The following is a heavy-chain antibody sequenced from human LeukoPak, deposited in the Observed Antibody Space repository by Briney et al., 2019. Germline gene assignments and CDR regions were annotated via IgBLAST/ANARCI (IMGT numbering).Heavy chain of an antibody. D-gene: IGHD3-16*02. CDR2: IYHSGST. J-gene: IGHJ4*02. Sequence: SETPSLTCAVSGYSISSGYYWGWIRQPPGKGLEWIGSIYHSGSTYYNPSLKSRVTISVDTSKNQFSLKLSSVTAADTAVYYCARRLVVLQGFDYWGQGTLVTVSS. CDR1: GYSISSGYY. V-gene: IGHV4-38-2*01. CDR3: ARRLVVLQGFDY.